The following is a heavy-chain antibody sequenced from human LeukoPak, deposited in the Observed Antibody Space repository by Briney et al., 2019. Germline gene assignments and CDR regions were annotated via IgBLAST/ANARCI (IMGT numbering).Heavy chain of an antibody. CDR2: IKQDGSEK. D-gene: IGHD6-19*01. V-gene: IGHV3-7*03. CDR1: GFTFSSYW. CDR3: AGDKTTGGWYEFDY. J-gene: IGHJ4*02. Sequence: GGSLRLSCTDSGFTFSSYWMSWVRQAPGKGLEWVANIKQDGSEKYYVDSVKGRFTISRDTSKNTVSLQMNSLRAEDTAVYYCAGDKTTGGWYEFDYWGQGTLVTVSS.